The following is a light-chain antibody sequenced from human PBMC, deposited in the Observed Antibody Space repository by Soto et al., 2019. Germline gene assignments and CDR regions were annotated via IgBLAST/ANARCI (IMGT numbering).Light chain of an antibody. J-gene: IGKJ1*01. CDR3: QQYLVTPWT. Sequence: EIVMTQSPATLSVSPGERATLSCRASQSVSSYLAWYQQKHGQAPRIIIYGASSRATGIPDRFSGSGSGTDGTITIGRLEQEDGAVYYCQQYLVTPWTFGQGTKVDIK. CDR2: GAS. CDR1: QSVSSY. V-gene: IGKV3-20*01.